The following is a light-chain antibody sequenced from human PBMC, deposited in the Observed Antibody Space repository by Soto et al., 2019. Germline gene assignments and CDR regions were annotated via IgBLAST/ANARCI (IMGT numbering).Light chain of an antibody. Sequence: EIVLTQSPGTLSLSPGERATLSCRASQSVSVHLAWYQQKPGQAPRLLIYDASNRATGIPARFSGSGSGTDFTLTISSLEPEDFAVYHCVQRTNWPWTCGHGSKVEIQ. CDR2: DAS. J-gene: IGKJ1*01. CDR3: VQRTNWPWT. CDR1: QSVSVH. V-gene: IGKV3-11*01.